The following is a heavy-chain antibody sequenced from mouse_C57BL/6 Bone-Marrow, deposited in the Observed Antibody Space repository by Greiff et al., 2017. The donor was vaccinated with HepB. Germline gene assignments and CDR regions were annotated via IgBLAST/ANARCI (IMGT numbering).Heavy chain of an antibody. D-gene: IGHD6-1*01. Sequence: VMLVESGPELVKPGASVKISCKASGYAFSSSWMNWVKQRPGKGLEWIGRIYPGDGDTKYNGKFKGKATLTADKSSSTAYMQLSSLTSEDSAVYFCALTVASDFDYWGQGTTLTVSS. V-gene: IGHV1-82*01. CDR2: IYPGDGDT. CDR3: ALTVASDFDY. J-gene: IGHJ2*01. CDR1: GYAFSSSW.